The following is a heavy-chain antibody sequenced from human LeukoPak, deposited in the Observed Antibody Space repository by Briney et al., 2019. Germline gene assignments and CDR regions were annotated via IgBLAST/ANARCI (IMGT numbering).Heavy chain of an antibody. V-gene: IGHV4-59*08. CDR2: IYYSGST. J-gene: IGHJ4*02. CDR1: GGSISSYY. CDR3: ARITYGFWSGYYGDYFDY. Sequence: ASETLSLTCTVSGGSISSYYWSWIRQPPGKGLEWIGYIYYSGSTYYNPSLKSRVTISADTSKNQFSLKLSSVTAADTAVYYCARITYGFWSGYYGDYFDYWGQGTLVTVSS. D-gene: IGHD3-3*01.